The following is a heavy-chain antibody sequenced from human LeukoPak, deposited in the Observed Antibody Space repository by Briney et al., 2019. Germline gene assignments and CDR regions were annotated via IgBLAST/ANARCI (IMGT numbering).Heavy chain of an antibody. CDR3: ARDRQSEWLFSTWPYYYYYGMDV. CDR1: GFTFSSYG. V-gene: IGHV3-33*01. CDR2: IWYDGSNK. D-gene: IGHD3-3*01. Sequence: GGSLRLSCAASGFTFSSYGMHWVRQAPGKGLEWVAVIWYDGSNKYYADSVKGRFTISRDNSKNTLYLQMNSLRAEDTAVYYCARDRQSEWLFSTWPYYYYYGMDVWGQGTTVTVSS. J-gene: IGHJ6*02.